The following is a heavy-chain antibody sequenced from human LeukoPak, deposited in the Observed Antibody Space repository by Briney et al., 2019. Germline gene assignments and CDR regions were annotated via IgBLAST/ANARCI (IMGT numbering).Heavy chain of an antibody. CDR3: ARGIDAMVRGVIIPFVY. CDR1: GYTFTSYG. J-gene: IGHJ4*02. Sequence: GASVKVSCKASGYTFTSYGISWVRQAPGQGLEWMGWISAYNGNTNYAQKLQGRVTMTTDTSTSTAYMELRSLRSDDTAVYYCARGIDAMVRGVIIPFVYWGQGTLVTVSS. CDR2: ISAYNGNT. V-gene: IGHV1-18*01. D-gene: IGHD3-10*01.